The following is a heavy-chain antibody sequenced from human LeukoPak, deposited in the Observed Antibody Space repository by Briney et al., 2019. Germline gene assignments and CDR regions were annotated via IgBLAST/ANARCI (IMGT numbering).Heavy chain of an antibody. CDR2: IYTSGST. J-gene: IGHJ3*02. D-gene: IGHD1-14*01. V-gene: IGHV4-61*02. CDR1: GGSISSGSYY. Sequence: SETLSLACTVSGGSISSGSYYWSWLRQPAGKGLEWIGRIYTSGSTNYNPSLKSRVPISVDTSKNQFSLKLSSVTAADTAVYYCARAEDAFDIWGQGTMVTVSS. CDR3: ARAEDAFDI.